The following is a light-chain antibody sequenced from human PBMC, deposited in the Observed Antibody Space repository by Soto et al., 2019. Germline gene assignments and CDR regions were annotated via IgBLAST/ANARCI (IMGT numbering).Light chain of an antibody. CDR1: QSVSSY. J-gene: IGKJ4*01. Sequence: IVLTQSPATLSLSPGERATLSCRASQSVSSYLAWYQQKPGQAPRLLIYDASNRATGIPARFSGSGSGTDFTLTISSLEPEDFAVYYCQQRSNWPRNFGGGTKVDIK. CDR2: DAS. V-gene: IGKV3-11*01. CDR3: QQRSNWPRN.